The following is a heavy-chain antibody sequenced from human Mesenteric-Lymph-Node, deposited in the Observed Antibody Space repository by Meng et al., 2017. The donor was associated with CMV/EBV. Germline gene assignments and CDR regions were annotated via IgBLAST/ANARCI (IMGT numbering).Heavy chain of an antibody. CDR2: INYSGTT. V-gene: IGHV4-34*01. Sequence: SETLSLTCAVYGASFRGYCWYWIRQAPGKGLEWIGEINYSGTTNYNPSLKSRVTISVDTSKNQFSLKLSSVTAADTAVYYCARLPADYYHGMDVWGQGTTVTVSS. CDR1: GASFRGYC. CDR3: ARLPADYYHGMDV. J-gene: IGHJ6*02.